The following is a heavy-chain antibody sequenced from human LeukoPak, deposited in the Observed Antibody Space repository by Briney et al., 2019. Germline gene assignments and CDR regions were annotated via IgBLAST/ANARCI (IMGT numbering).Heavy chain of an antibody. CDR2: ISQSGIA. V-gene: IGHV4-38-2*01. Sequence: SETLSHTCAVSGYSINNAHYWAWIRQPPGKGLEWIGNISQSGIASYNPSLKSRVTISLDTSKNHFSLNLRSVTAADTAVYFCARASVEHSIVAGDYFDYWGQGTLVTVSS. D-gene: IGHD2-15*01. J-gene: IGHJ4*02. CDR1: GYSINNAHY. CDR3: ARASVEHSIVAGDYFDY.